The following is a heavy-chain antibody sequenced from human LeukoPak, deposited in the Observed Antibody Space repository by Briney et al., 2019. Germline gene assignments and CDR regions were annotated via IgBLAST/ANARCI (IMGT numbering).Heavy chain of an antibody. J-gene: IGHJ4*02. CDR2: IYYSRST. Sequence: SETLSLTCTVSGGSVSSYYWSWIRQPPGKGLEWIGYIYYSRSTNYNPSLKSRVTISVDTSKNQFSLKLSSVTAADTAVYYCARVNSYGYAGYFDYWGQGALVTVSS. CDR3: ARVNSYGYAGYFDY. CDR1: GGSVSSYY. D-gene: IGHD5-18*01. V-gene: IGHV4-59*02.